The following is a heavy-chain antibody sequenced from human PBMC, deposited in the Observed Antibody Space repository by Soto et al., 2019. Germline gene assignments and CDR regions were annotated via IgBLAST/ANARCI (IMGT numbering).Heavy chain of an antibody. CDR2: IYYSGST. D-gene: IGHD3-10*01. CDR1: GGSISSYY. Sequence: QVQLQESGPGLVKPSETLSLTCTVSGGSISSYYWSWIRQPPGKGLEWIGYIYYSGSTNYNPSLKSRVTISVDTSKNQFSLKLSSVTAADTAVYYCARVVTWFGELLFDYWGQGTLVTVSS. CDR3: ARVVTWFGELLFDY. V-gene: IGHV4-59*01. J-gene: IGHJ4*02.